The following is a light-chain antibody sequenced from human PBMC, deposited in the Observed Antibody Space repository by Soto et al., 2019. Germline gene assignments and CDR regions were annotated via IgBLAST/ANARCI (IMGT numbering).Light chain of an antibody. V-gene: IGKV3-20*01. CDR2: GAS. CDR3: QQYASAPWT. CDR1: QSVTSQY. Sequence: DIVLTQSPATLSLSPGERATLSCWASQSVTSQYLAWYQQKAGQAPRLLIYGASSRAAGIPDRFSGSGAGKDFTLTINRLEPEDFAVYYCQQYASAPWTFGPGTKVEIK. J-gene: IGKJ1*01.